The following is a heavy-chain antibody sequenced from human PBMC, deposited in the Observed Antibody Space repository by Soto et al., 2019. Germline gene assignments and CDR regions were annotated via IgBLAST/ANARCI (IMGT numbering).Heavy chain of an antibody. J-gene: IGHJ4*02. CDR1: GFTFSSYG. CDR3: AKDRGGYSYGFFDY. V-gene: IGHV3-30*18. Sequence: RGSLRLSCAASGFTFSSYGMHWVRQAPGKGLEWVAVISYDGSNKYYADSVKGRFTISRDKSKNTLYLQMNSLRAEDTAVYYCAKDRGGYSYGFFDYWGQGTLVTVSS. CDR2: ISYDGSNK. D-gene: IGHD5-18*01.